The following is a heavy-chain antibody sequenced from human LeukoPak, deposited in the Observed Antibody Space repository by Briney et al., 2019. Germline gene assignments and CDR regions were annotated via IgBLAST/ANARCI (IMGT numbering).Heavy chain of an antibody. CDR2: ISSSSSYI. J-gene: IGHJ4*02. CDR3: ARDRRGLTDY. Sequence: GGSLRLSCAASGFTFSSYSTNWVRQAPGKGLEWVSSISSSSSYIYYADSVKGRFTISRDNAKNSLYLQMNSLRAEDTAVYYCARDRRGLTDYWGQGTLVTVSS. D-gene: IGHD5-12*01. CDR1: GFTFSSYS. V-gene: IGHV3-21*01.